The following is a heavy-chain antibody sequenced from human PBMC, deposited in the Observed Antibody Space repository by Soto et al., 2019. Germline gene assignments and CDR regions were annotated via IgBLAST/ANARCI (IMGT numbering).Heavy chain of an antibody. CDR3: AAIQGYSYGYDYYGMDV. D-gene: IGHD5-18*01. V-gene: IGHV1-58*01. J-gene: IGHJ6*02. CDR2: IVVGSGNT. CDR1: GFTFTSSA. Sequence: SVKASCKXSGFTFTSSAVQWVRQARGQRLEWIGWIVVGSGNTNYAQKFQERVTITRDMSTSTAYMELSSLRSEDTAVYYCAAIQGYSYGYDYYGMDVWGQGTTVTVS.